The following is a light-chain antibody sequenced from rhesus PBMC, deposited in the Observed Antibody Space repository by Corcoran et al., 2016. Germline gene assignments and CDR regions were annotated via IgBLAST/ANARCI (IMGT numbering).Light chain of an antibody. J-gene: IGKJ4*01. V-gene: IGKV1-69*01. CDR1: QGISTW. Sequence: DIQMTQSPSSLSASVGARVTITCRASQGISTWLAWYQQKPGTAPKLLLYRASNLETGVPSRFSGSGYGTDFTLTISSLQPEDIATYYCQQHDNSPLTFGGGTKVEIK. CDR2: RAS. CDR3: QQHDNSPLT.